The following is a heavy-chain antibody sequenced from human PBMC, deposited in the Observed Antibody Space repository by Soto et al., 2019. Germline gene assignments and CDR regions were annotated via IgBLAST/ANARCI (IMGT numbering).Heavy chain of an antibody. CDR2: IYYSGST. CDR1: GGSISSYY. Sequence: SETLSLTCTVSGGSISSYYWSWIRQPPGKGLEWIGYIYYSGSTNYNPSLKSRVTISVDTSKNQFSLKLSSVTAADTAVYYCARTRRGSGSEPSRVVDVWGQGTTVTVSS. J-gene: IGHJ6*02. CDR3: ARTRRGSGSEPSRVVDV. D-gene: IGHD6-19*01. V-gene: IGHV4-59*01.